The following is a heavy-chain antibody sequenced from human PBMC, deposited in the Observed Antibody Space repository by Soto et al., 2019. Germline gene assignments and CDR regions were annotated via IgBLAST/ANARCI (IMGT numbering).Heavy chain of an antibody. V-gene: IGHV3-23*01. CDR2: SSATGAGT. CDR3: AKDRRAGGNYGFYSDF. Sequence: EVQLLESGGGLVQPGGSLRLSCAASGFTFSSYGMTWVRQAPGKGLEWVSFSSATGAGTYYADSVKGRFTISSDNSKNTLSLQMTSLRADDTAVYYCAKDRRAGGNYGFYSDFWGQGALVIVSS. J-gene: IGHJ4*02. CDR1: GFTFSSYG. D-gene: IGHD1-7*01.